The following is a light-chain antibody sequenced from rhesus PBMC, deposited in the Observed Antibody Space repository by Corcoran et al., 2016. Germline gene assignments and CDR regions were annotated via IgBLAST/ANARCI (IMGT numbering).Light chain of an antibody. Sequence: DIQMTQSPSSLSASVGDRVTLTCRASQGISDYLNWYQQKPGKAPKRLIYAASSLESGVPSRFSGSGSGADCTRTISSLQPEDFAAYYCLQGYSTPLTFGGGTKVEIK. CDR1: QGISDY. CDR3: LQGYSTPLT. J-gene: IGKJ4*01. CDR2: AAS. V-gene: IGKV1-36*02.